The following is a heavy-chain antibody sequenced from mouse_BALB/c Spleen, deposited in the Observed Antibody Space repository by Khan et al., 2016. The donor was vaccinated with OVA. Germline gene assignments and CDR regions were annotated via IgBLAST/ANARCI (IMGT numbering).Heavy chain of an antibody. CDR1: GYSFTSNYA. CDR2: ISYSGST. V-gene: IGHV3-2*02. J-gene: IGHJ4*01. Sequence: EVKLEESGPGLVKPSQSLSLTCTVTGYSFTSNYAWNWIRQFPGNKLEWMGYISYSGSTNYNPYLKSRITITRDTSKNQFFMQLNSVTTEDTATYCCARGNYYGYAMDYWGQGTSITVSS. D-gene: IGHD1-1*01. CDR3: ARGNYYGYAMDY.